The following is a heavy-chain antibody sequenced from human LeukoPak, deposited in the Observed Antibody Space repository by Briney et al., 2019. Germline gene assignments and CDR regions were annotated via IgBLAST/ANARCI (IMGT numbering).Heavy chain of an antibody. Sequence: PSETLSLTCTFSGGSVSAYYWSWIRQPAGKGLEWIGHIYSSGNTNYNPSLRGRVSMSLDKSKSQFSLELKSVTAADTAVYYCTRNLRDSDCYQVLWYWGQGTLVTVSS. CDR2: IYSSGNT. D-gene: IGHD2-21*01. V-gene: IGHV4-4*07. CDR3: TRNLRDSDCYQVLWY. CDR1: GGSVSAYY. J-gene: IGHJ4*02.